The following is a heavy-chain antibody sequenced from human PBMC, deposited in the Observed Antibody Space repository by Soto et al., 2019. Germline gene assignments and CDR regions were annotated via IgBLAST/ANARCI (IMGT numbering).Heavy chain of an antibody. D-gene: IGHD6-19*01. V-gene: IGHV4-4*07. Sequence: SETLSLTCSVSGGSISGYYWSWIRQPAGKGLEWVGRIYTSGGTNYNPSLESRVTMSADTSRKQFFLKLTSVTAADTAVYYCARGAVAGVDYGMDIWGRGTTVTVSS. CDR3: ARGAVAGVDYGMDI. J-gene: IGHJ6*02. CDR2: IYTSGGT. CDR1: GGSISGYY.